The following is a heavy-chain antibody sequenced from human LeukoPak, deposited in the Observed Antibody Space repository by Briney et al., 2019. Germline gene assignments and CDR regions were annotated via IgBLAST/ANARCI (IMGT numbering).Heavy chain of an antibody. D-gene: IGHD4-23*01. Sequence: GGSLRLSCATSGFTFSSYAMHWVRQAPGKGLEWVAVISYDGSNKYYADSVKGRFTISRHNSKNTLYLQMNSLRAEDTAVYYCARQRAVVSPLDYWGQGTRVTVSS. V-gene: IGHV3-30*04. CDR3: ARQRAVVSPLDY. CDR1: GFTFSSYA. J-gene: IGHJ4*02. CDR2: ISYDGSNK.